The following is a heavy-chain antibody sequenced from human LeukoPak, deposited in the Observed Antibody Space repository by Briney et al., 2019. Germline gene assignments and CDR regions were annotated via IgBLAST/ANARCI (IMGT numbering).Heavy chain of an antibody. D-gene: IGHD3-3*01. CDR1: GGSISSITYY. J-gene: IGHJ4*02. V-gene: IGHV4-39*07. CDR2: IYYSGST. CDR3: ARALSGYDFWSGYYFDY. Sequence: SETLSLTCTVSGGSISSITYYWGWIRQPPGKGLEWIGSIYYSGSTYYNPSLKSRVTISVDTSKNQFSLKLSSVTAADTAVYYCARALSGYDFWSGYYFDYWGQGTLVTVSS.